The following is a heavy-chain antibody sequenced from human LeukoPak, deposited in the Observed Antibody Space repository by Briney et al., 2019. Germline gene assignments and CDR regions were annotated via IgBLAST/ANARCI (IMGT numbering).Heavy chain of an antibody. J-gene: IGHJ4*02. Sequence: ASVKVSCRVSGYTLTKLPIHWVRQAPGRGLEWMGSFDPEDGEAVYARRFRGRVIMTEDTSTDTAYMELSSLKSVDTAVYYCATSNYFGSGSVYYFEYWGQGTLVTVSS. V-gene: IGHV1-24*01. CDR1: GYTLTKLP. D-gene: IGHD3-10*01. CDR3: ATSNYFGSGSVYYFEY. CDR2: FDPEDGEA.